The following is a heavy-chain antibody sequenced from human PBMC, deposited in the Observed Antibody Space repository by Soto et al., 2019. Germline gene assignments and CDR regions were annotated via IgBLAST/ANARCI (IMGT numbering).Heavy chain of an antibody. Sequence: SVKVSCKASGFTFTSSAVQWVRQARGQRLEWIGWFVVGSGNTNYAQKFQERVTITRDMSTSTAYMELSSLRPEDTAVYYCAARTPDSSGFSVFPSRLVTSYYYGMDVWGQGTTVTVSS. J-gene: IGHJ6*02. CDR2: FVVGSGNT. CDR1: GFTFTSSA. CDR3: AARTPDSSGFSVFPSRLVTSYYYGMDV. V-gene: IGHV1-58*01. D-gene: IGHD6-19*01.